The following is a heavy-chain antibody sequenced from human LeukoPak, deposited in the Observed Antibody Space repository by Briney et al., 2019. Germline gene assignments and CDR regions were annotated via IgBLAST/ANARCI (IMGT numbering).Heavy chain of an antibody. D-gene: IGHD5-12*01. CDR1: GGSFSGYY. CDR3: ARGNSGYDDANDY. Sequence: SETLSLTCTVYGGSFSGYYWSWIRQPPGQGLGWIGEINHSGSTNYNPSLKSRVTISVDTSTNQFSLKLSSVTGADTAVYYCARGNSGYDDANDYWGQGTLVTVSS. CDR2: INHSGST. V-gene: IGHV4-34*01. J-gene: IGHJ4*02.